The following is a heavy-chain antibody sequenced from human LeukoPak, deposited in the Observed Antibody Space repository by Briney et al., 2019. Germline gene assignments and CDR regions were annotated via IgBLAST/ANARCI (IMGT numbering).Heavy chain of an antibody. D-gene: IGHD2-21*02. CDR2: IYTSGST. CDR3: ARDTRWEAYCGGDCSRYYYYYMDV. J-gene: IGHJ6*03. Sequence: SETLSLTCTVSGGSISSYYWSWIRQPAGKGLEWIGRIYTSGSTNYNPSLKSRVTMSVDTSKNQFSLKLSSVTAADTAVYYCARDTRWEAYCGGDCSRYYYYYMDVWGKGTTVTISS. CDR1: GGSISSYY. V-gene: IGHV4-4*07.